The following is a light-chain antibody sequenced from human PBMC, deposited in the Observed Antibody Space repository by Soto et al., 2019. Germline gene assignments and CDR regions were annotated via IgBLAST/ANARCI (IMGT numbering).Light chain of an antibody. V-gene: IGKV3-11*01. CDR2: DAS. CDR3: QQRSNWPT. J-gene: IGKJ5*01. CDR1: QSVSSY. Sequence: EIVLTQSPATLSLSPGGKATLSCRSSQSVSSYLAWYQQKPGQAPRLLIYDASNRATGIPARFSGSGSGTDFTLTISSLEPEDFAVYHCQQRSNWPTFGQGTRLEIK.